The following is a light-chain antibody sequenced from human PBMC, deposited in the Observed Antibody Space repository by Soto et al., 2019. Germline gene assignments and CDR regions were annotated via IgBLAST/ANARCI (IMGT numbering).Light chain of an antibody. CDR3: QERSNWPRLT. V-gene: IGKV3-11*01. CDR1: QSVSTS. J-gene: IGKJ4*01. Sequence: EIVLTQSPATLSLSPGERATLPCRASQSVSTSLAWYQQRPGQAPRLLIYDVSNRAAGVPARFSGSGSGTDFTLTICNLEPEDFAIYYCQERSNWPRLTFGGGTTVEIK. CDR2: DVS.